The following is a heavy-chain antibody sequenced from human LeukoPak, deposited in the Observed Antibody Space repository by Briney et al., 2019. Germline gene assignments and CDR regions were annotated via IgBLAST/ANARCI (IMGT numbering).Heavy chain of an antibody. CDR1: GFTFSDYA. CDR3: ARSFDI. Sequence: GGSLRLSCAASGFTFSDYAMNWVRQAPGKGLEWVSYIRSYYSTMYYADSVKGRVTISRDNGKNSLYLQMNSLRDEDTAVYYCARSFDIWGQGTMVPVSS. V-gene: IGHV3-48*02. J-gene: IGHJ3*02. CDR2: IRSYYSTM.